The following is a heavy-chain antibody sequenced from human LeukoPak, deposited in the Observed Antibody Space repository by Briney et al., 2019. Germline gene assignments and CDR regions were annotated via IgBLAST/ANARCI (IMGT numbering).Heavy chain of an antibody. CDR2: IIPIFGTA. J-gene: IGHJ4*02. Sequence: AVKVSCKASGGTFSSYAISWVRQAPGQGLEWMGGIIPIFGTANYAQKFQGRVTITADESTSTAYMELSSLRSEDTAVYYCARGLAYCGGDCGDYWGQGTLVTVSS. CDR3: ARGLAYCGGDCGDY. D-gene: IGHD2-21*01. CDR1: GGTFSSYA. V-gene: IGHV1-69*01.